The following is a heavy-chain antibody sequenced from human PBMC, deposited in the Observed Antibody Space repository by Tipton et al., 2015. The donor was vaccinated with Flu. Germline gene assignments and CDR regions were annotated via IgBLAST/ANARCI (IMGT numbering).Heavy chain of an antibody. CDR3: ARRDYSNYVSEPKNWFDS. V-gene: IGHV4-38-2*01. D-gene: IGHD4-11*01. Sequence: LRLSCAVSGYSIRSSNYYWGWIRQPPGKGLEWIGNIFHSGNSYHNPSLKSRVTMSVETSKNRFSLKLSSVTAADTAVYYCARRDYSNYVSEPKNWFDSWGQGALVIVSS. J-gene: IGHJ5*01. CDR2: IFHSGNS. CDR1: GYSIRSSNYY.